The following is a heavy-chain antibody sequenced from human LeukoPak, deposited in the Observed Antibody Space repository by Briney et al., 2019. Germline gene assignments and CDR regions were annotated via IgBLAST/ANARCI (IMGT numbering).Heavy chain of an antibody. Sequence: SETLSLTCTVSGGSISSYYWSWIRQPPGKGLEWIGEINHSGSTNYNPSLKSRVTISVDTSKNQFSLKLSSVTAADTAVYYCARLRLPLSVTTPRINWYFDLWGRGTLVTVSS. CDR3: ARLRLPLSVTTPRINWYFDL. V-gene: IGHV4-34*01. CDR1: GGSISSYY. J-gene: IGHJ2*01. D-gene: IGHD4-17*01. CDR2: INHSGST.